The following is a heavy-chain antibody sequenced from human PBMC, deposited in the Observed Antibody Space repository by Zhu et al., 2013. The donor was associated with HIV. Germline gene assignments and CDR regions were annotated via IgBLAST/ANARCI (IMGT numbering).Heavy chain of an antibody. Sequence: QVQLVQSGAELKKIGASVKVSCKASGYTFTDYFMYWVRQAPGQGLEWMGWINPISGGTKYAQNFQGRVTMTRDTAISTVYMELSSLRSEDTAVYYCASGGYCGGDCYSGYYYYGMDVWGQGTTVTVSS. J-gene: IGHJ6*02. D-gene: IGHD2-21*02. CDR1: GYTFTDYF. CDR2: INPISGGT. V-gene: IGHV1-2*02. CDR3: ASGGYCGGDCYSGYYYYGMDV.